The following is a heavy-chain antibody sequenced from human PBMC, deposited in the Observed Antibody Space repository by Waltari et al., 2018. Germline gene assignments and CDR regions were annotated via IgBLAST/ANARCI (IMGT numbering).Heavy chain of an antibody. J-gene: IGHJ5*02. CDR2: IYHRGST. V-gene: IGHV4-30-2*01. CDR1: GGSISSGGYS. Sequence: QLQLQESGSGLVKPSQTLSLTCAVSGGSISSGGYSWSWIRQPPGKGLEWIGYIYHRGSTYYNPSLKSRVTISVDRSKNQFSLKLSSVTAADTAVYYCARGSSYSPADRFDPWGQGTLVTVSS. CDR3: ARGSSYSPADRFDP. D-gene: IGHD2-15*01.